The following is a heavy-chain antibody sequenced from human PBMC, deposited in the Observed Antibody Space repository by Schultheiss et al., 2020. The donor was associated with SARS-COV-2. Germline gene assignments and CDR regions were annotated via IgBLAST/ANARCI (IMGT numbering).Heavy chain of an antibody. Sequence: GSLRLSCTVSGGSVSSGSYYWSWIRQPPGKGLEWIGYIYYSGSTKYNSSLKSRVTISVDTSKNQFSLKLSSVTAADTAVYYCARAGVEILRVGYFDSWGQGTLVTVSS. CDR2: IYYSGST. D-gene: IGHD5-24*01. CDR1: GGSVSSGSYY. CDR3: ARAGVEILRVGYFDS. V-gene: IGHV4-61*01. J-gene: IGHJ4*02.